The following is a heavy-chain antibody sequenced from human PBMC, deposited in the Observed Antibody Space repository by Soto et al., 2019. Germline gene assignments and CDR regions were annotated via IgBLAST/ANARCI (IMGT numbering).Heavy chain of an antibody. CDR1: GFTFSNAW. CDR3: TTDVRIAAAGDIDY. Sequence: GGSLRLSCAVSGFTFSNAWMSWVRQAPGKGLERVGRIKSKTDGGTTDYAAPVKGRFTISRDDSKNTLYLQMNSLKTEDTAVYYCTTDVRIAAAGDIDYWGQGTLVTVSS. J-gene: IGHJ4*02. D-gene: IGHD6-13*01. V-gene: IGHV3-15*01. CDR2: IKSKTDGGTT.